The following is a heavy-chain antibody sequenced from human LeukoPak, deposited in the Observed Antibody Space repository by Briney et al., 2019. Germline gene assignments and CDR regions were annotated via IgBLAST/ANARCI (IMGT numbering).Heavy chain of an antibody. V-gene: IGHV3-73*01. CDR3: TRSPRLYGLYFDY. CDR2: IRSKANSYAT. CDR1: GFTFSGSA. Sequence: PGGSLRLSCAASGFTFSGSAMHWVRQASGKGLEWVGRIRSKANSYATAYAASVKGRFTISRDESKNTAYLQMNSLKTEDTAVYYCTRSPRLYGLYFDYWGQGTLVTVSS. J-gene: IGHJ4*02. D-gene: IGHD2-2*02.